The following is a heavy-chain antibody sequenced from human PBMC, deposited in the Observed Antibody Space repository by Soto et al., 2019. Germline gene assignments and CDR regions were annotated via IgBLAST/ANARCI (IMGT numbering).Heavy chain of an antibody. CDR3: ARDSSGWYNFDY. D-gene: IGHD6-19*01. CDR2: ISSSSSTK. CDR1: GFTFSSYS. V-gene: IGHV3-48*01. J-gene: IGHJ4*02. Sequence: EVQLVESGGGLVQPGGSLRLSCAASGFTFSSYSMNWVRQAPGKGLEWVLHISSSSSTKYYADSVKGRFTISRDNAKNSLYLQMSSLRAEDTAVYYCARDSSGWYNFDYWGQGTLVTVSS.